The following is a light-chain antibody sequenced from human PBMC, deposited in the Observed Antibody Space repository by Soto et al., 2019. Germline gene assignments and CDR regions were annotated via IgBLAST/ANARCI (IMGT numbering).Light chain of an antibody. CDR2: AAS. V-gene: IGKV1-27*01. J-gene: IGKJ4*01. CDR3: QKYNSAPL. Sequence: DIQMPQSPSSLPASVGERVTITCRASQGISNFLAWYQQKPGKVPKLLIYAASTFQSGVPSRFSGSGSGTDFTLTISSLQPEDVATYYCQKYNSAPLFGGGTKVEIK. CDR1: QGISNF.